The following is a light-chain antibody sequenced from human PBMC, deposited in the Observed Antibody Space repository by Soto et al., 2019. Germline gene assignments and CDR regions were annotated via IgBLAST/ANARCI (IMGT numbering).Light chain of an antibody. CDR1: QSVNTN. Sequence: EIVITHSPATLSVSPGERATLSCRARQSVNTNLAWYQQKPGQAPILLIYGASTRAAGVPARFSGSGSGTEFTLTIISLQSEDIAVYSCQQYANWPPWTFGQGTKVELK. CDR2: GAS. CDR3: QQYANWPPWT. J-gene: IGKJ1*01. V-gene: IGKV3-15*01.